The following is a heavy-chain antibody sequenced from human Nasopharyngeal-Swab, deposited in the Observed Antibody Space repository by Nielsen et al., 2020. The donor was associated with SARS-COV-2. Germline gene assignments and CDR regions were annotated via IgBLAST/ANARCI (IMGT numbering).Heavy chain of an antibody. Sequence: GESLKISCAASGFTFSSYEMNWVRQAPGKGLEWVAFISGGGDTIFYADSVKGRFTISRDDAKNSLYLQLNTLRVEDTAVYYCVRELDYFDSWGQGTLVTVSS. CDR2: ISGGGDTI. V-gene: IGHV3-48*03. CDR3: VRELDYFDS. J-gene: IGHJ4*02. CDR1: GFTFSSYE. D-gene: IGHD1-1*01.